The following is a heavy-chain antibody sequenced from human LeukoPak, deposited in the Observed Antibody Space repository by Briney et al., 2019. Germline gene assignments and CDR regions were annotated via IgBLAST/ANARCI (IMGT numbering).Heavy chain of an antibody. CDR3: ARDAGYDFWTGYYDF. D-gene: IGHD3-3*01. J-gene: IGHJ4*02. CDR1: GFTFRSFW. V-gene: IGHV3-7*05. CDR2: IKKDGSKK. Sequence: PGGSLRLSCVPSGFTFRSFWMSCVRQAPGRGMEWVATIKKDGSKKYYVDSVKGRVTTSRDIAQNSLYLQMNSLRAEDTAVYFCARDAGYDFWTGYYDFWGQGTLVTVSS.